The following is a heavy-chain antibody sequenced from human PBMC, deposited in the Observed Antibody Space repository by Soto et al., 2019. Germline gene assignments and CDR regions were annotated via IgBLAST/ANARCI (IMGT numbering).Heavy chain of an antibody. CDR1: GYKFTNYW. Sequence: GESLKISCKGSGYKFTNYWLSWVRRTPGKGLEWMGRIDPSDSYINYSPSFRGHVTISIDESISTAHLQWSSLKASDTATYYCAIVTAETAYHYFDFWGQGTLVTVSS. J-gene: IGHJ4*02. CDR3: AIVTAETAYHYFDF. V-gene: IGHV5-10-1*01. CDR2: IDPSDSYI. D-gene: IGHD1-1*01.